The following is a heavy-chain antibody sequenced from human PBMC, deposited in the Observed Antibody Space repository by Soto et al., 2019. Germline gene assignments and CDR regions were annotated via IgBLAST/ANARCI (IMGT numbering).Heavy chain of an antibody. V-gene: IGHV3-23*01. CDR2: ISGSGGST. D-gene: IGHD6-25*01. J-gene: IGHJ4*02. CDR3: AKQSGSHLKYYFDY. Sequence: PGGSLRLSCAASGFTFRSYAMSWVRQAPGKGLEWVSAISGSGGSTYYADSVKGRFTISRDNSKNTLYLQMNSLRAEDTAVYYCAKQSGSHLKYYFDYWGQGTLVTVSS. CDR1: GFTFRSYA.